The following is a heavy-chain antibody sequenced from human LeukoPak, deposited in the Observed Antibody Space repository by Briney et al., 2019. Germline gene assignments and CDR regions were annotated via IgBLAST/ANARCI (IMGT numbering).Heavy chain of an antibody. CDR2: ISAYKGNT. CDR3: ASGHYGSGSYGFDY. J-gene: IGHJ4*02. V-gene: IGHV1-18*01. CDR1: GYTFTSYG. D-gene: IGHD3-10*01. Sequence: ASVKVSCKASGYTFTSYGISWVRQAPGQGLEWMGWISAYKGNTNYAQKLQGRVTMTTDTSTSTAYMELRSLRSDDTAVYYCASGHYGSGSYGFDYWGQGTLVTVSS.